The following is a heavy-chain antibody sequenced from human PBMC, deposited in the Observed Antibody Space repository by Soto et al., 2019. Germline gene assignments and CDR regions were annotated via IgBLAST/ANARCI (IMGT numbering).Heavy chain of an antibody. CDR1: GGTFSSYA. CDR3: ARVLRNHKPGFDY. V-gene: IGHV1-69*06. Sequence: ASVKVSCKASGGTFSSYAISWVRQAPGQGLEWMGGIIPIFGTANYAQKFQGRVTITADKSTSTAYMELSSLRSEDTAVYYCARVLRNHKPGFDYWGQGTLVTVSS. CDR2: IIPIFGTA. J-gene: IGHJ4*02. D-gene: IGHD4-4*01.